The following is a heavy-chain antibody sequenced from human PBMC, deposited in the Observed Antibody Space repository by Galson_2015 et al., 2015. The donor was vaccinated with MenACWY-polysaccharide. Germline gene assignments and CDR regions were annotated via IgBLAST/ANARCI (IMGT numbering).Heavy chain of an antibody. CDR1: GFTFKNYW. CDR3: ARGRYGMDV. V-gene: IGHV3-7*01. Sequence: SLRLSCAVSGFTFKNYWMSWVRQAPGKGLEWVANIKKDGSEKYCVDSVRGRFTISRDNGRSSLYLQMNGLRAEDTAVYYCARGRYGMDVWGQGTTVIVS. CDR2: IKKDGSEK. J-gene: IGHJ6*02.